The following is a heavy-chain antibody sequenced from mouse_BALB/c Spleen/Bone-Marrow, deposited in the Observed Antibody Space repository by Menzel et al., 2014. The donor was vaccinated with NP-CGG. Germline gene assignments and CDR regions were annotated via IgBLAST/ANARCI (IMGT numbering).Heavy chain of an antibody. V-gene: IGHV5-6*01. CDR2: INSGGVNT. D-gene: IGHD4-1*01. CDR1: GFTFSSYG. J-gene: IGHJ4*01. Sequence: EVQVVESGGDLVKPGGSLNLSCAASGFTFSSYGMSWVRQTPDKRLEWVATINSGGVNTYYIDSVKGRFTISRDNAKNTLYLQMSSLKSEDTAMYHCARRGNWDGRAAMDYWGQGTSVTVSS. CDR3: ARRGNWDGRAAMDY.